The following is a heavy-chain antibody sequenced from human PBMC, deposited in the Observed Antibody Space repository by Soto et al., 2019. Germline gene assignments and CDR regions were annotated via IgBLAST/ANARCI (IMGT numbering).Heavy chain of an antibody. D-gene: IGHD2-8*02. J-gene: IGHJ4*02. Sequence: QVQLQQWGAGLLKPSETLSLTCAVYGGSFSGYYWTWIRQPPGTGLEWIGEINHSGSTNYNPSLXXXXXXXXXXXXXXXXXXXXPXPXXXXXXXYCARDKITGLFDYWGQGTLVTVSS. CDR3: ARDKITGLFDY. CDR2: INHSGST. V-gene: IGHV4-34*01. CDR1: GGSFSGYY.